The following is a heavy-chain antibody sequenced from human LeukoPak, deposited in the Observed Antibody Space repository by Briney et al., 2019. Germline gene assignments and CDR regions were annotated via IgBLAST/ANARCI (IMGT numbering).Heavy chain of an antibody. J-gene: IGHJ4*02. D-gene: IGHD4-17*01. Sequence: PGGSLRLSCAGSGFTFDDYAMHLVRQAPGNLLECVSGISWNSGNIGYADSVKGRFTISRDNSKNTLYLQMNSLRAEDTAVYYCAKVGGPYGDYVGWGQGTLVTVSS. CDR1: GFTFDDYA. CDR3: AKVGGPYGDYVG. V-gene: IGHV3-9*01. CDR2: ISWNSGNI.